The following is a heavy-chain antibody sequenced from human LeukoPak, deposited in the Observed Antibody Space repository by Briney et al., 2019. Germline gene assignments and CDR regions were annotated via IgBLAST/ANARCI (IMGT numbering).Heavy chain of an antibody. CDR2: ISFDGDNK. Sequence: GGSLRLSCAASGFTFSTHAMHWVRQAPGKGLEWVAAISFDGDNKYYADPVKGRFTISRDNSNNSLYLQMSSPRAEDTAVYYCASPVRLGWDYYDSSGYFAYWGQGTLVTVSS. V-gene: IGHV3-30*04. J-gene: IGHJ4*02. D-gene: IGHD3-22*01. CDR3: ASPVRLGWDYYDSSGYFAY. CDR1: GFTFSTHA.